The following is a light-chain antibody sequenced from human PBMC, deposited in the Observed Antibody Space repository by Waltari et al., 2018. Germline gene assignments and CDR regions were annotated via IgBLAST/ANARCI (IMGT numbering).Light chain of an antibody. CDR2: DAS. CDR3: QKYGTLPAT. V-gene: IGKV3-20*01. CDR1: QSVSRT. Sequence: EIVLTQSPGTLCLSPGERATLSCRASQSVSRTLAWYQQKPGQAPRLLIYDASTRATGIPDRFSGSGSGTDFSLTISRLEPEDFAVYYCQKYGTLPATLGQGTKVEIK. J-gene: IGKJ1*01.